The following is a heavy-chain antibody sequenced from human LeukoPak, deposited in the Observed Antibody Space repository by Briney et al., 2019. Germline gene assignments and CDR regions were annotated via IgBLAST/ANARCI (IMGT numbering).Heavy chain of an antibody. D-gene: IGHD4-11*01. Sequence: ASVKVSCKASGYTFTSNYIHWVRQAPGQGLEWMGMIYPRDGSTSYAQKFQGRVTVTRDTSTSTVHMELSGLRSEDTAVYYCARDTVTTSTTHYYYGMDVWGQGTTVTVSS. CDR1: GYTFTSNY. CDR3: ARDTVTTSTTHYYYGMDV. V-gene: IGHV1-46*01. J-gene: IGHJ6*02. CDR2: IYPRDGST.